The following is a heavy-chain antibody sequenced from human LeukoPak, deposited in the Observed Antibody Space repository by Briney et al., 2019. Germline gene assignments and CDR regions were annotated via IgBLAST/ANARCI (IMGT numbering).Heavy chain of an antibody. CDR3: ARESNAFDI. J-gene: IGHJ3*02. CDR1: GYTFTTHY. Sequence: GASVKVSCKASGYTFTTHYMHWVRQAPGQGLEWMGWISAYNGNTNYAQKLQGRVTMTTDTSTSTAYMELRSLRSDDTAVYYCARESNAFDIWGQGTMVTVSS. CDR2: ISAYNGNT. V-gene: IGHV1-18*04.